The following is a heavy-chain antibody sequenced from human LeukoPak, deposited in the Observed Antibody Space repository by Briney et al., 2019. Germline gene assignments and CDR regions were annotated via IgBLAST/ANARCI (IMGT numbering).Heavy chain of an antibody. J-gene: IGHJ6*02. CDR2: TNPNSGGT. Sequence: GASVKVSCKASGYTFTGYYMHWVRQAPGQGLEWMGWTNPNSGGTNYAQKFQGRVTMTRDTSISTAYMELSRLRSDDTAVYYCARVYYDSSGYPGYYGMDVWGQGTTVTVSS. V-gene: IGHV1-2*02. CDR1: GYTFTGYY. D-gene: IGHD3-22*01. CDR3: ARVYYDSSGYPGYYGMDV.